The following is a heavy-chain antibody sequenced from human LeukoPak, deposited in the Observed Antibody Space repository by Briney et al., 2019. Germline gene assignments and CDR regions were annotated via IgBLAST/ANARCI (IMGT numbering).Heavy chain of an antibody. Sequence: GGSLRLSCAASGVTFSSYWMHWVRQAPGKGLVWVSRINTDGSSTTYADSVKGRFTISRDNAKNTPYLQMNSLRAEDTAVYYCARVATYYDSSGYNSGYFDYWGQGTLVTVSS. CDR3: ARVATYYDSSGYNSGYFDY. V-gene: IGHV3-74*01. J-gene: IGHJ4*02. CDR1: GVTFSSYW. CDR2: INTDGSST. D-gene: IGHD3-22*01.